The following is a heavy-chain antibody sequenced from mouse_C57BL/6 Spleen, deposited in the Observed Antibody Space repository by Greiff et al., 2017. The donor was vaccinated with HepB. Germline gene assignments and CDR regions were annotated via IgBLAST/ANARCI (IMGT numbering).Heavy chain of an antibody. CDR2: ISYDGSN. CDR1: GYSITSGYY. CDR3: AREAGYYYGSSTFDY. J-gene: IGHJ2*01. V-gene: IGHV3-6*01. D-gene: IGHD1-1*01. Sequence: EVQLVESGPGLVKPSQSLSLTCSVTGYSITSGYYWNWIRQFPGNKLEWMGYISYDGSNNYNPSLKNRISITRDTSKNQFFLKLNSVTTEDTATYYCAREAGYYYGSSTFDYWGQGTTLTVSS.